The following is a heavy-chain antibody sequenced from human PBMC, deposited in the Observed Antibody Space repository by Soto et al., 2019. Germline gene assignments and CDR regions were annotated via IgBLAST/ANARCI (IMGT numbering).Heavy chain of an antibody. V-gene: IGHV3-23*01. J-gene: IGHJ4*02. CDR1: GFTFSSYA. CDR2: ISGSGGST. Sequence: GGSLRLSCAASGFTFSSYAMSWVRQAPGKGLEWVSAISGSGGSTYYADSVKGRFTISRDNSKNTLYLQMNSLRAEDTAVYYCATSLGYCSSTSCYLRFDYWGQGTLVTVSS. CDR3: ATSLGYCSSTSCYLRFDY. D-gene: IGHD2-2*01.